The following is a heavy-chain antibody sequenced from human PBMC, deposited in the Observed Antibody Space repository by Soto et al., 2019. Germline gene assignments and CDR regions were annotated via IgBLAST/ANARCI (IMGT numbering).Heavy chain of an antibody. D-gene: IGHD3-10*01. CDR2: INPNSGNI. Sequence: SVKVSLKASGETFTTYDINWVRQATGHGLEWMGWINPNSGNIGYAQRFQGRVTMTRDTAIRTAYMEVSSLRSDDTAVYYCARGRASGSYYLLDYWGQGTLVTVSS. CDR3: ARGRASGSYYLLDY. J-gene: IGHJ4*02. V-gene: IGHV1-8*01. CDR1: GETFTTYD.